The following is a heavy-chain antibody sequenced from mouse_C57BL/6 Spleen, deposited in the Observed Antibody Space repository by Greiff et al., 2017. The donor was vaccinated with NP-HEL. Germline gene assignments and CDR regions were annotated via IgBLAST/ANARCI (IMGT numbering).Heavy chain of an antibody. CDR3: ARTSNWGFDY. CDR1: GYTFTNYW. V-gene: IGHV1-63*01. J-gene: IGHJ2*01. D-gene: IGHD4-1*01. Sequence: QVQLKQSGAELVRPGTSVKMSCKASGYTFTNYWIGWAKQRPGHGLEWIGDIYPGGGYTNYNEKFKGKATLTADKSSSTAYMQFSSLTSEDSAIYYCARTSNWGFDYWGQGTTLTVSS. CDR2: IYPGGGYT.